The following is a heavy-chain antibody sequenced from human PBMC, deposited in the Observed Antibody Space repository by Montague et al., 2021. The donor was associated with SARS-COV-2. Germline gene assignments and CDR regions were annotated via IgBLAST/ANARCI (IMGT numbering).Heavy chain of an antibody. V-gene: IGHV3-20*01. CDR2: INWNGGST. D-gene: IGHD2-15*01. Sequence: SLRLSCAASGFTFDDYGMSWVHQAPGKGLEWVSGINWNGGSTGYADSVKGRFTISRDNAKNSLYLQMNSLRAEDTALYHCAREQPGGDCSGGSCYDRGAFDIWGQGTMVTVSS. CDR1: GFTFDDYG. CDR3: AREQPGGDCSGGSCYDRGAFDI. J-gene: IGHJ3*02.